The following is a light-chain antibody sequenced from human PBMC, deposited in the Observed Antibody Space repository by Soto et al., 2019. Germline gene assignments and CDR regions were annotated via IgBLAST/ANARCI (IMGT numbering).Light chain of an antibody. J-gene: IGLJ1*01. CDR2: EVS. Sequence: QSALTQPASVSGSPGQSITISCTGTSSDVGAYNYVSWYQQHPGKAPKLMIYEVSHRPSGVSNRFSGSKSGNTASLTISGLQAEDEADYYCSSYTSSSTLVFATGTKVTVL. CDR1: SSDVGAYNY. CDR3: SSYTSSSTLV. V-gene: IGLV2-14*01.